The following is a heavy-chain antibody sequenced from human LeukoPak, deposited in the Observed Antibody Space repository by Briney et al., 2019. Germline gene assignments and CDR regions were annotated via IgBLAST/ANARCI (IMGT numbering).Heavy chain of an antibody. CDR2: ISGSGGST. V-gene: IGHV3-23*01. D-gene: IGHD3-22*01. CDR1: GFTFSSYA. J-gene: IGHJ6*02. Sequence: GGSLRLSCAASGFTFSSYAMGWVRQAPGKGLEWVSAISGSGGSTYYADSVKGRFTISRDNSKSTLYLQMNSLRAEDTAVYYCAKGHYDSSGYLTYYYYGMDVWGQGTTVTVSS. CDR3: AKGHYDSSGYLTYYYYGMDV.